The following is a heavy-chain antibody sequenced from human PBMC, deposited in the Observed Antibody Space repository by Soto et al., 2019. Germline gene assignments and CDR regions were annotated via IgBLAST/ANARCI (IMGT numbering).Heavy chain of an antibody. J-gene: IGHJ6*02. V-gene: IGHV4-34*01. D-gene: IGHD1-7*01. CDR3: ARYEYGNSLYGVDV. CDR2: VDHRGST. Sequence: LSLTCVVSGDSFSGYYWSWIRHTPGMGLEWIGEVDHRGSTTYNPSLKNRASISIDSSKNLFSLELTSVTAADTALYFCARYEYGNSLYGVDVWGQGTRVTVSS. CDR1: GDSFSGYY.